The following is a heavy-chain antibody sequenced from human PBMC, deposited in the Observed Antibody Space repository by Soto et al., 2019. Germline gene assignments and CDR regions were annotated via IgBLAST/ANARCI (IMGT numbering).Heavy chain of an antibody. CDR2: VDSDGRGT. CDR1: GITFTNYW. J-gene: IGHJ4*02. V-gene: IGHV3-74*01. CDR3: GTVFEH. Sequence: EVQLVESGGGSVQPGGSPRLSCVASGITFTNYWMHWVRQVPGKGLVWVARVDSDGRGTSYADFVKGRFTISRDNAKNTLYLQMNSLRVEDTAMYYCGTVFEHWGQGFPVTVSS.